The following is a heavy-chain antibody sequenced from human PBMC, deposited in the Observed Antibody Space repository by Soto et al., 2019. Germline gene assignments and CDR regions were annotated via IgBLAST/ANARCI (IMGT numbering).Heavy chain of an antibody. CDR1: GYTFTNYG. D-gene: IGHD3-3*01. V-gene: IGHV1-18*01. Sequence: ASVKVSCKASGYTFTNYGITWVRQAPGQGLEWMGWISAHNGDTHYAQKFQGRVTLTTDTSTTTAYMEVRSLRSDDTAVYYCAREATIFAVAPSEVDYWGQGILVTVSS. CDR3: AREATIFAVAPSEVDY. J-gene: IGHJ4*02. CDR2: ISAHNGDT.